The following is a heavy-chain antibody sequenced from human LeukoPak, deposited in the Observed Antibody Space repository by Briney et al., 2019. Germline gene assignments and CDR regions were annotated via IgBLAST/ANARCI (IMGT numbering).Heavy chain of an antibody. CDR3: ARDRYDSSGTTSYYGMDV. CDR2: ISSSSSYI. V-gene: IGHV3-21*01. D-gene: IGHD3-22*01. CDR1: GFTFSSYS. Sequence: GGSLRLSCAASGFTFSSYSMNWVRQAPGKGLEWVSSISSSSSYIYYADSVKGRFTISRDNAKNSLYLQMNSLRAEDTAVYYCARDRYDSSGTTSYYGMDVWGQGTTVTVSS. J-gene: IGHJ6*02.